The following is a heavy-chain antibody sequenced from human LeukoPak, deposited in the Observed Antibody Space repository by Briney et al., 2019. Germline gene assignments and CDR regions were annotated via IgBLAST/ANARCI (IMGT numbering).Heavy chain of an antibody. Sequence: GGSLRLSCAASGFTFSSYSMNWVRQAPGKGLEWVSSISSSSSYIYYADSVKGRFTISRDNSKNTLYLQMNSLRAEDTAVYYCAKTGYCSSTSCLANDWDQGTLVTISS. J-gene: IGHJ4*02. D-gene: IGHD2-2*01. CDR2: ISSSSSYI. CDR3: AKTGYCSSTSCLAND. V-gene: IGHV3-21*04. CDR1: GFTFSSYS.